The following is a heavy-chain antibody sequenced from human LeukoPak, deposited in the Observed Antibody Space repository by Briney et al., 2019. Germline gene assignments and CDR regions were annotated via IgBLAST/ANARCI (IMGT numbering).Heavy chain of an antibody. Sequence: PGGSLRLSCAASGSTLDDYAMHWVRPVPGKGLEWVSGISWNSGSIGYADSVKGRFTISRDNAKNSLYLQMNSLRAEDMALYYCAKAGGYSYGSSYFDCWGQGTLVTVSS. D-gene: IGHD5-18*01. J-gene: IGHJ4*02. V-gene: IGHV3-9*03. CDR1: GSTLDDYA. CDR2: ISWNSGSI. CDR3: AKAGGYSYGSSYFDC.